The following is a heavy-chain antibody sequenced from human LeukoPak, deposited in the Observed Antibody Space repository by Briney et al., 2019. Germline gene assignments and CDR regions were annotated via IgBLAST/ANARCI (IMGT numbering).Heavy chain of an antibody. J-gene: IGHJ6*02. CDR1: GFTFSSYW. Sequence: GGSLRLSCAASGFTFSSYWMSWVRQAPGKGVEWVANIKQDGREKKYVECGKGRFTISRDNAKNSLYLQMNSLRAEDTAVYYCARGTRLSSSSWYYGMDVWGQGTTVTVSS. D-gene: IGHD6-13*01. CDR2: IKQDGREK. CDR3: ARGTRLSSSSWYYGMDV. V-gene: IGHV3-7*01.